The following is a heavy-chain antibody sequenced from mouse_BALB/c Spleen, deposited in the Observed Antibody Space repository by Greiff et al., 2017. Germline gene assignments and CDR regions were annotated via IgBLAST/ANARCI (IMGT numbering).Heavy chain of an antibody. CDR1: GYTFTDYE. CDR2: IDPETGGT. J-gene: IGHJ4*01. CDR3: ARGEIYYMYGGYYAMDY. D-gene: IGHD2-14*01. V-gene: IGHV1-15*01. Sequence: QVQLQQSGAELVKPGASVTLSCKASGYTFTDYEMHWVKQTPGHGLEWIGGIDPETGGTAYNQKFKSKATLTVDKSSSTAYMELRSLTSEDSAVYDCARGEIYYMYGGYYAMDYWGQGTSVTVS.